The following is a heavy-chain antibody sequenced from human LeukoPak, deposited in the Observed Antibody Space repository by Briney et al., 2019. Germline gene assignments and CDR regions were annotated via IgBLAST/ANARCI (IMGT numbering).Heavy chain of an antibody. Sequence: PGGSLRLSCAASGFTFSSYWMSWVRQVPGKGLEWVANIKQDGSEKYYVDSVKGRFTISRDNAKNSLYLQMNSLRAEDTAVYYCARLVFGVVIRYYYYYYMDVWGKGTTVTVSS. CDR2: IKQDGSEK. CDR1: GFTFSSYW. J-gene: IGHJ6*03. V-gene: IGHV3-7*01. D-gene: IGHD3-3*01. CDR3: ARLVFGVVIRYYYYYYMDV.